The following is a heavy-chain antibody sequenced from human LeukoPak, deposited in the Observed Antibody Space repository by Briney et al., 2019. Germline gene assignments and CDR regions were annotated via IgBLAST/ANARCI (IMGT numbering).Heavy chain of an antibody. CDR1: GGSFSSYA. D-gene: IGHD4-23*01. CDR2: IIPIFGTA. Sequence: WASVKVSCKASGGSFSSYAINWVRQAPGQGLEWMGGIIPIFGTANYAQKFQDRVTITAVESMSTVYMELSSLRSEDTAVYYCARGWLAETTVVTPYNYWGQGTLVTVSS. CDR3: ARGWLAETTVVTPYNY. V-gene: IGHV1-69*13. J-gene: IGHJ4*02.